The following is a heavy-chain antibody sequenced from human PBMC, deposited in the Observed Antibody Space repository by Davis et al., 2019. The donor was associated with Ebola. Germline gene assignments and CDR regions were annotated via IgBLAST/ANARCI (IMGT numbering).Heavy chain of an antibody. V-gene: IGHV1-69*10. D-gene: IGHD2-15*01. CDR2: IIPFLGRA. Sequence: AASVKVSCKASGGTFSNYGINWVRQAPGQGLEWMGGIIPFLGRAHYAQKFQGRVTITADESSSTAYMELSSLSSEDTAVYYCARAGMKYYCSGSNCYSDDVPNWFDPWGQGTLVTVSS. J-gene: IGHJ5*02. CDR3: ARAGMKYYCSGSNCYSDDVPNWFDP. CDR1: GGTFSNYG.